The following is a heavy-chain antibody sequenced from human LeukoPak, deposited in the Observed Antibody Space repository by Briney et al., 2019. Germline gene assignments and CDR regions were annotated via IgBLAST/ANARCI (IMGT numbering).Heavy chain of an antibody. CDR1: GGSISSYY. V-gene: IGHV4-59*12. CDR3: ARKLAAGYFDY. J-gene: IGHJ4*02. D-gene: IGHD6-13*01. Sequence: SETLSLTCTVSGGSISSYYWSWIRQPPGKGLEWIGYIYYSGSTNYNPSLKSRVTISVDTSKNQFSLKLSSVTAADTAVYYCARKLAAGYFDYWGQGTLVTVSS. CDR2: IYYSGST.